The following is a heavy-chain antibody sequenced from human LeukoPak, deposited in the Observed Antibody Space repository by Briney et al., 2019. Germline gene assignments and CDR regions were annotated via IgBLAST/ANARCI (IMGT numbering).Heavy chain of an antibody. CDR2: IIPIFGTA. J-gene: IGHJ4*02. D-gene: IGHD1-26*01. Sequence: SVKVSCKASGYTFSNYAISWVRQAPGQGLEWMGGIIPIFGTANYAQKFQGRVTITADKSTSTAYMELSSLRSEDTAVYYCAREGYSGSPDYWGQGTLVTVSS. V-gene: IGHV1-69*06. CDR1: GYTFSNYA. CDR3: AREGYSGSPDY.